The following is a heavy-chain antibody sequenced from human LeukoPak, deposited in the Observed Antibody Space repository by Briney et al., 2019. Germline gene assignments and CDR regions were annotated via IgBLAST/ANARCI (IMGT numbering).Heavy chain of an antibody. V-gene: IGHV1-18*01. D-gene: IGHD2-2*01. J-gene: IGHJ4*02. Sequence: ASVNVSCKASGYTFTSYGISWVRQAPGQGLEWMGWISAYNGNTNYAQKLQGRVTMTTDTSTSTAYMELRSLRSDDTAVYYCARDSIVPAAIPFDYWGQGTLVTVSS. CDR2: ISAYNGNT. CDR3: ARDSIVPAAIPFDY. CDR1: GYTFTSYG.